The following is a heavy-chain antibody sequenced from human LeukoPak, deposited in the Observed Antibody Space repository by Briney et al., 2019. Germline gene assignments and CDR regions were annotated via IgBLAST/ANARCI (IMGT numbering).Heavy chain of an antibody. CDR3: ARLGVYSSSPPFDY. V-gene: IGHV3-7*01. CDR2: IKQDGSEK. J-gene: IGHJ4*02. Sequence: PGGSLRLSCAASGFTFSSYWMSWVRQAPGEGLEWVANIKQDGSEKYYVDSVKGRCTISRDNAKNSLYLQMNSLRVEDTAVYYCARLGVYSSSPPFDYWGQGTLVTVPS. CDR1: GFTFSSYW. D-gene: IGHD6-6*01.